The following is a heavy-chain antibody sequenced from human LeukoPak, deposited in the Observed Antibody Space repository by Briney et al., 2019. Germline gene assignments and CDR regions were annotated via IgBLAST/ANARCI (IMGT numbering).Heavy chain of an antibody. V-gene: IGHV1-8*01. J-gene: IGHJ3*02. CDR2: MNPNSGNT. CDR1: GYTFTSYD. CDR3: ARAPLRFLEWLFRHHAFDI. Sequence: GASVKVSCKASGYTFTSYDINWVRQATGQGLEWMGWMNPNSGNTGYAQKFQGRVTMTRNTSISTDYMELSSLRSEDTAVYYCARAPLRFLEWLFRHHAFDIWGQGTMVTVSS. D-gene: IGHD3-3*01.